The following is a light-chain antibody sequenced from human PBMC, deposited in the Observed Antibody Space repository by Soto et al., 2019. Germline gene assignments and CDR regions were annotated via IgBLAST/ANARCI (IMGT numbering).Light chain of an antibody. CDR2: AAS. CDR3: LQDYSFPPT. J-gene: IGKJ1*01. Sequence: ALQMTQSPSSLSASVGDTVTITCRTSQAIKNDLGWYQQKPGEAPKLLIFAASTLHSGVPSRFSGSGSGADFTLTITSLQPEDFATYYSLQDYSFPPTFGQGTKVEL. V-gene: IGKV1-6*01. CDR1: QAIKND.